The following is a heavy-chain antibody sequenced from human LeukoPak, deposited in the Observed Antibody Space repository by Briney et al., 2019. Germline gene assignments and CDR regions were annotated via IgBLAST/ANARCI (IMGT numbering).Heavy chain of an antibody. CDR2: INHSGST. D-gene: IGHD3-22*01. Sequence: SETLSLTCAVYGGSFSGYYWSWIRQPPGKGLEWIGEINHSGSTNCNPSLKSRVTISVDTSKNQFSLKLSSVTAADTAVYYCARKTYYDSSGNDYWGQGTLVTVSS. CDR3: ARKTYYDSSGNDY. J-gene: IGHJ4*02. CDR1: GGSFSGYY. V-gene: IGHV4-34*01.